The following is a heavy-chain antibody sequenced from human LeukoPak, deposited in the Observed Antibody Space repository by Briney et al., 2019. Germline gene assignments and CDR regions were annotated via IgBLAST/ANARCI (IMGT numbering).Heavy chain of an antibody. CDR1: ESTFSSTW. Sequence: PGGSLRLSCVVSESTFSSTWMHWVRQPPGKGLVWVARITSDGSSTTYAESVKGRFTISRDNAKNTLHLQMNSLTAEDTAMYYCAKATGTLGNWGQGTLVTVSS. D-gene: IGHD1-1*01. CDR3: AKATGTLGN. V-gene: IGHV3-74*03. CDR2: ITSDGSST. J-gene: IGHJ1*01.